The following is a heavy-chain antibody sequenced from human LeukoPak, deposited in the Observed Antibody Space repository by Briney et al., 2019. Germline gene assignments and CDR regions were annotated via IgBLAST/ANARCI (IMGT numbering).Heavy chain of an antibody. Sequence: RLXCAASGFTFSSYGMHWVRQAPGKGLEWVAVIWYDGSNKYYADSVKGRFTISRDNSKNTLYLQMNSLRVEDTAVYYCARDRGSGSSSHDYWGQGTLVTVSS. D-gene: IGHD1-26*01. J-gene: IGHJ4*02. CDR1: GFTFSSYG. CDR2: IWYDGSNK. V-gene: IGHV3-33*01. CDR3: ARDRGSGSSSHDY.